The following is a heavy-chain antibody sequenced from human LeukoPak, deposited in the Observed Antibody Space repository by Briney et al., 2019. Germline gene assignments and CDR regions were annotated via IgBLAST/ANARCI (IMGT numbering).Heavy chain of an antibody. D-gene: IGHD3-16*01. CDR1: GFTFSNYN. V-gene: IGHV3-21*01. CDR2: ITRDSIYT. Sequence: GGSLRLSCAASGFTFSNYNMNWVRQTPGKGLEWVSSITRDSIYTFYADSVKGRFTISRDNAKNSLSLQMNSLRAEDTAVYYCARGRSAIWGSTFDAFDIWGQGTMVTVSS. J-gene: IGHJ3*02. CDR3: ARGRSAIWGSTFDAFDI.